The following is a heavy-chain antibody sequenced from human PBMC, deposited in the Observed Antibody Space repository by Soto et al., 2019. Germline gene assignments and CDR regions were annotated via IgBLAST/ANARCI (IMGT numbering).Heavy chain of an antibody. CDR1: GYTFTRYD. Sequence: GASVKLSCKASGYTFTRYDINWVRQATRQGLEWMGWMNPNSGNTGYAQKFQGRVTMTRNTSISTAYMELSSLRSEDTAVYYCARDRGVRDSSGYGYDAFDIWGQGTMVTVSS. CDR2: MNPNSGNT. CDR3: ARDRGVRDSSGYGYDAFDI. V-gene: IGHV1-8*01. D-gene: IGHD3-22*01. J-gene: IGHJ3*02.